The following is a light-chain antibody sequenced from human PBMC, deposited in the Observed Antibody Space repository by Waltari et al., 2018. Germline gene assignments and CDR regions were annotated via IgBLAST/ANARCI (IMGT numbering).Light chain of an antibody. CDR2: DAS. Sequence: EIMLTQSPGTLSLSPGERATLSCRASQSISKYLAWYQHNPGQPPRLLIYDASSRATGIPDRFSGSGSGTDFSLTISRLEPEDFAVYYCQKYGSLPATFGQGTKVEIK. CDR1: QSISKY. V-gene: IGKV3-20*01. J-gene: IGKJ1*01. CDR3: QKYGSLPAT.